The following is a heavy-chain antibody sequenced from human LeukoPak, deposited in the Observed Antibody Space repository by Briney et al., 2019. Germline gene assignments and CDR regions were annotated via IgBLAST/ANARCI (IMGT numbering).Heavy chain of an antibody. J-gene: IGHJ5*02. V-gene: IGHV3-23*01. CDR2: ISGSGGNT. Sequence: GGSLRLSCAASKVTFSDYAMNWVCQAPGKGLEWVSGISGSGGNTYYADSVKGRFTISRDNSKNTLYLQMNSLRAEDTALYYCAKGTGINHYHWIDPWGQGTQVTVSS. CDR3: AKGTGINHYHWIDP. CDR1: KVTFSDYA. D-gene: IGHD3/OR15-3a*01.